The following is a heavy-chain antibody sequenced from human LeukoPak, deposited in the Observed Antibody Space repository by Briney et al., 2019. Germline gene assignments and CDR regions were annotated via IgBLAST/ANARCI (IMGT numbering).Heavy chain of an antibody. CDR1: GGTFSSYA. J-gene: IGHJ3*02. Sequence: ASVKVSCKASGGTFSSYAISWVRQAPGQGLEWMGGIIPIFGTANYAQKFQGRVTITADESTSTAYMELSSLRSEDTAVYYCARVKAVAGTRGAFDIWGQGTMVTVSS. D-gene: IGHD6-19*01. V-gene: IGHV1-69*13. CDR2: IIPIFGTA. CDR3: ARVKAVAGTRGAFDI.